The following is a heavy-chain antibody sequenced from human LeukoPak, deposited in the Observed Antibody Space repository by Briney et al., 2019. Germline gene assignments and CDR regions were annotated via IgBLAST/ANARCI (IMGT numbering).Heavy chain of an antibody. Sequence: GGSLRLSCAASGFTFRSYRVNWVRQAPGKGLEWVASIKQGESERYYVDSVNGRFTISRDNAKNSLYLQMNSLRGEDTAIYYCAKCSASCYAGYLQYWGLGTLVTVSS. J-gene: IGHJ1*01. CDR1: GFTFRSYR. D-gene: IGHD3-22*01. CDR3: AKCSASCYAGYLQY. CDR2: IKQGESER. V-gene: IGHV3-7*05.